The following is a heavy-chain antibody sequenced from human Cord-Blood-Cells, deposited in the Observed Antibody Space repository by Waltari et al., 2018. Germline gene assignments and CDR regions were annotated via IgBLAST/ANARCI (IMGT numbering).Heavy chain of an antibody. CDR3: ASEGDSSSWYY. CDR1: SYA. V-gene: IGHV1-69*04. Sequence: SYAISWVRQAPGQGLEWMGRIIPILGIANYAQKLQGRVTITADKSTSTAYMELSSLRSEDTAVYYCASEGDSSSWYYWGQGTLVTVSS. CDR2: IIPILGIA. D-gene: IGHD6-13*01. J-gene: IGHJ4*02.